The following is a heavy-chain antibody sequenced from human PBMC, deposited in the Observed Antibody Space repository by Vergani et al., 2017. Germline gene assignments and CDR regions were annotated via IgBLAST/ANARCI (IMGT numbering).Heavy chain of an antibody. CDR3: AKDALRAAAGPYYGMDV. CDR2: ISYDGSNK. J-gene: IGHJ6*02. CDR1: GFTFSSYG. V-gene: IGHV3-30*18. D-gene: IGHD6-13*01. Sequence: QVQLVESGGGVVQPGRSLRLSCAASGFTFSSYGMHWVRQAPGKGLEWVAVISYDGSNKYYAESVKGRFTISRDNSKNTLYLQMNSLRAEDTAVYYCAKDALRAAAGPYYGMDVWGQGTTVTVSS.